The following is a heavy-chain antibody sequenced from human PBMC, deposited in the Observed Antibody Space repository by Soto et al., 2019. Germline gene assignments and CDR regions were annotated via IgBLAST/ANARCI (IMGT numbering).Heavy chain of an antibody. J-gene: IGHJ4*02. D-gene: IGHD4-17*01. Sequence: SETLSLTCTVSGGSISSYYWSWIRQPPGKGLEWIGYIYYSGSTNYNPSLKSRVTISVDTSKNQFSLKLSSVTAADTAVYYCARLLTTNAYFDYWGQATLVTVSS. CDR2: IYYSGST. CDR1: GGSISSYY. CDR3: ARLLTTNAYFDY. V-gene: IGHV4-59*08.